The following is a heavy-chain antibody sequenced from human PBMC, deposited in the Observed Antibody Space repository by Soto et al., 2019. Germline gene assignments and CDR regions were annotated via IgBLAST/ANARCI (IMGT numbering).Heavy chain of an antibody. D-gene: IGHD4-4*01. Sequence: PWETLSLTCTVSGGSISSSSYYWGWIRQPPGKGLEWIGSIYYSGSTYYNPSLKSRVTISVDTSKNQFSLKLSSVTAADTAVYYCATTTVTTPPYYYYGMDVWGQGTTVTVSS. CDR1: GGSISSSSYY. V-gene: IGHV4-39*01. J-gene: IGHJ6*02. CDR3: ATTTVTTPPYYYYGMDV. CDR2: IYYSGST.